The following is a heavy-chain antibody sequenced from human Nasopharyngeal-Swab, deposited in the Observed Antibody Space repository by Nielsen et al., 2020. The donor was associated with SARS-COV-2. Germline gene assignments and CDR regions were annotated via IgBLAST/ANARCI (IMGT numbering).Heavy chain of an antibody. CDR2: INTNTGNP. CDR3: ARVGGDLRFLEWPLDY. Sequence: ASVKVSCKASEYTFTSYAMNWVRQAPGQGLEWMGWINTNTGNPTYAQGFTGRFVFSLDTSVSTAYLQISSLKAEDTAVYYCARVGGDLRFLEWPLDYWGQGTLVTVSS. V-gene: IGHV7-4-1*02. D-gene: IGHD3-3*01. CDR1: EYTFTSYA. J-gene: IGHJ4*02.